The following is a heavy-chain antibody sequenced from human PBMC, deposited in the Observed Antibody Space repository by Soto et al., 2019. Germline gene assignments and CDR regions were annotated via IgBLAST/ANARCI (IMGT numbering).Heavy chain of an antibody. CDR1: GGSISSYY. CDR2: IYYSGST. J-gene: IGHJ4*02. CDR3: ARAGRGSGPAGYYFDY. Sequence: SETLSLTCTVSGGSISSYYWSWIRQPPGKGLEWIGYIYYSGSTNYNPSLKSRVTISVDTSKNQFSLKLSSVTATDTAVYYCARAGRGSGPAGYYFDYWGQGTLVTVS. D-gene: IGHD6-19*01. V-gene: IGHV4-59*01.